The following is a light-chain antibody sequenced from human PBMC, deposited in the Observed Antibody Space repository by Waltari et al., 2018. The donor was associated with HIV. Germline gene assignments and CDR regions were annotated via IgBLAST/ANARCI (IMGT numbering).Light chain of an antibody. V-gene: IGLV1-40*01. J-gene: IGLJ2*01. CDR3: QSYDSSLSGSV. CDR2: FNT. Sequence: QSVLTQPPSVSGAPGQRVTIACTGSSPNIGEGYDVNGYQQLPGTAPNLLLKFNTTRPSGVPDRFSGSKSGTSASRAITGLQAEYEADYYCQSYDSSLSGSVFGGGTKLTVL. CDR1: SPNIGEGYD.